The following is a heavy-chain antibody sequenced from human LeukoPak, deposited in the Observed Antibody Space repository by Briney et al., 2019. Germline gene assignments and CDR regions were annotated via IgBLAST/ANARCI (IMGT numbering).Heavy chain of an antibody. Sequence: PGGPLRLSCAASGFTFSSYGMHWVRQAPGKGLEWVAVIWYDGSNKYYADSVKGRFTISRDNSKNTLYLQMNSLRAEDTAVYYCARDPQRFTMIVVVTPDYWGQGTLVTVSS. CDR3: ARDPQRFTMIVVVTPDY. CDR1: GFTFSSYG. J-gene: IGHJ4*02. CDR2: IWYDGSNK. D-gene: IGHD3-22*01. V-gene: IGHV3-33*01.